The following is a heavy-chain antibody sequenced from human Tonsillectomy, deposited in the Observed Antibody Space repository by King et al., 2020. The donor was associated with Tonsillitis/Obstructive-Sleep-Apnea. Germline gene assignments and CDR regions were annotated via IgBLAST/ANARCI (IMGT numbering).Heavy chain of an antibody. Sequence: EVQLVESGAEVKKPGESLRISCKGSGYSFTSYWIIWVRQMPGKGLEWMGRIDPSDSYTDYSPSFQGHVTISVDKSISTAYLQWSSLKASDTAMYYCASAGCYYSPMDVWGHGTTVTVSS. V-gene: IGHV5-10-1*03. CDR2: IDPSDSYT. CDR3: ASAGCYYSPMDV. CDR1: GYSFTSYW. J-gene: IGHJ6*02. D-gene: IGHD3-10*01.